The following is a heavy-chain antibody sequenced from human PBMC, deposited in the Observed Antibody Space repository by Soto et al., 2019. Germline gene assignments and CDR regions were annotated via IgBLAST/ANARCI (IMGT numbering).Heavy chain of an antibody. V-gene: IGHV4-30-4*01. CDR3: ARATYDSSTYYLDY. Sequence: QVQLQESGPGLVKPSQTLSLTCTVSGASISGGDYYWTWIRQPPGNGLEWIGSIYYTGNTYSNPSIVSRLSRSVGPSNNPFALRLTSVTAPSPAIYFCARATYDSSTYYLDYWGQETLVNVSS. D-gene: IGHD3-22*01. CDR1: GASISGGDYY. CDR2: IYYTGNT. J-gene: IGHJ4*02.